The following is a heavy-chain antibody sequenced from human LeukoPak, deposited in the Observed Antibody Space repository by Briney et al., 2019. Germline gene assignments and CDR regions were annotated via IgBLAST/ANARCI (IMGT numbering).Heavy chain of an antibody. Sequence: PSETLSLTCTVSGGSISTYYWSWIRQPPGKGLEWIGYIYYSGSTSYNPSLKSRVTISVDTSKNHFSLKLSSVTAADTAVYYCAKVVGADFDYWGQGALVTVSS. D-gene: IGHD1-26*01. V-gene: IGHV4-59*12. J-gene: IGHJ4*02. CDR1: GGSISTYY. CDR3: AKVVGADFDY. CDR2: IYYSGST.